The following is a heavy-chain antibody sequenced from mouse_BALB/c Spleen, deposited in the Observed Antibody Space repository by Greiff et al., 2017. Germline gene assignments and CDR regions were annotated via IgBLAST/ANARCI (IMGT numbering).Heavy chain of an antibody. CDR3: TRSENRYDGSWFAY. D-gene: IGHD2-14*01. V-gene: IGHV1S22*01. Sequence: LQQPGSELVRPRASVKLSCKASGYTFTSYWMNWVKQRTGQGLEWIGNIYPGSGSTNYDEKFKSKGTLTVDTSSSTAYMHLSSLTSEDSAVYYCTRSENRYDGSWFAYWGQGTLVTVSA. CDR1: GYTFTSYW. CDR2: IYPGSGST. J-gene: IGHJ3*01.